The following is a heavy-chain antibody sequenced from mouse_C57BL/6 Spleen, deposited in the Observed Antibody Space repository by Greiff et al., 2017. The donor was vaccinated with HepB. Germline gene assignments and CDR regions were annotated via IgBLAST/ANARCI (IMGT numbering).Heavy chain of an antibody. Sequence: QVQLQQSGPELVKPGASVKISCKASGYAFSSSWMNWVKQRPGKGLEWIGRIYPGDGDTNYNGKFKGQATLTADKSSSTAYMQLSSLTSEDSAVYFCAGPYEYDDPFDYWGQGTTLTVSS. D-gene: IGHD2-4*01. V-gene: IGHV1-82*01. CDR3: AGPYEYDDPFDY. CDR1: GYAFSSSW. CDR2: IYPGDGDT. J-gene: IGHJ2*01.